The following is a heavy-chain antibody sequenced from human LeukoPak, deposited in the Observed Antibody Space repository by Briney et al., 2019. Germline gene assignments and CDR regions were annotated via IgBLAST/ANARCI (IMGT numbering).Heavy chain of an antibody. V-gene: IGHV1-24*01. D-gene: IGHD3-22*01. Sequence: GASVKVSCKVSGFTLTDLSMHWVRQAPGEGLEWMAGFDPEDGETLYAHRFQGRVTMTTDTSSDTAYMELSSLRFEDTAVYYCAAIKRFDSSGYFRIPHSNWFDHWGQGTLVTVSS. CDR3: AAIKRFDSSGYFRIPHSNWFDH. J-gene: IGHJ5*02. CDR1: GFTLTDLS. CDR2: FDPEDGET.